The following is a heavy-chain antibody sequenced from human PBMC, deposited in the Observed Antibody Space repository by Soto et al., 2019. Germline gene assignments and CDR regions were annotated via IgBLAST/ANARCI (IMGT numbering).Heavy chain of an antibody. Sequence: QVQIEQWGAGLLKASETLSLTCAVSGGTFGGYYWSWIRQSAGKGLEWIGEINREGTTYYTPSLKSRLSMSIDTANNRLSLTVTSVTAADTAVYYCARGIRYFPIWGQGTVVSVSA. CDR3: ARGIRYFPI. D-gene: IGHD3-9*01. CDR1: GGTFGGYY. J-gene: IGHJ3*02. CDR2: INREGTT. V-gene: IGHV4-34*01.